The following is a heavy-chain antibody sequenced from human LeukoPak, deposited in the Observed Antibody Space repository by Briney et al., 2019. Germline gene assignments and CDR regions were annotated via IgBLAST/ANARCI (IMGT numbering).Heavy chain of an antibody. V-gene: IGHV4-38-2*02. J-gene: IGHJ6*03. CDR2: IYHSGST. D-gene: IGHD3-22*01. Sequence: SETLSLTCTVSGYSISSGYYWGWIRQPPGKGLEWIGSIYHSGSTYYNPSLKSRVTISVDTSKNQFSLKLTSVTAADTAVYYCARSSEGRYYYDSSGYSYYYYYMDVWGKGTTVTISS. CDR3: ARSSEGRYYYDSSGYSYYYYYMDV. CDR1: GYSISSGYY.